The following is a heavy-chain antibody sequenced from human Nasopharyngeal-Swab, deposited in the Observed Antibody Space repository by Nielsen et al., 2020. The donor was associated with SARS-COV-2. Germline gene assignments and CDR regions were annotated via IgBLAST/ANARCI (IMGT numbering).Heavy chain of an antibody. V-gene: IGHV3-7*03. CDR1: GNTFSYYR. CDR2: IKQDGSEK. D-gene: IGHD2-2*01. J-gene: IGHJ3*01. Sequence: ESPKIPREASGNTFSYYRLSWLLQAPGKGLEWVANIKQDGSEKYYLDSVKGRFTISRDNAKNSLYLQMNSLRAEDTALYYCAKNQLLIYDVFNLWGPGTMVTVSS. CDR3: AKNQLLIYDVFNL.